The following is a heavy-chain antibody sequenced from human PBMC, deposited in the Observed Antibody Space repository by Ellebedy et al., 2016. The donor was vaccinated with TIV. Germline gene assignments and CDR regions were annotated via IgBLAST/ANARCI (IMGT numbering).Heavy chain of an antibody. CDR2: ISGSGGST. V-gene: IGHV3-23*01. CDR3: ARSPFDY. J-gene: IGHJ4*02. CDR1: GFTFSTYA. Sequence: GGSLRLXXAASGFTFSTYATSWVRQAPGKGLEWVSGISGSGGSTYYADSVKGRFTISRDNSKNTLYLQMNSLRAEDTAVYYCARSPFDYWGQGTLVTVSS.